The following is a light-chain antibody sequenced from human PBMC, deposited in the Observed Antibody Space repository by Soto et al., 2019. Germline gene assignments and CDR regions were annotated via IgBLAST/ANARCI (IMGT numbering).Light chain of an antibody. CDR2: SGS. J-gene: IGKJ2*01. CDR1: QSLLHSNGYDY. Sequence: DIVMTQSPLSLPVTPGEPASISCRSSQSLLHSNGYDYLDWYLQKPGQSPQLLIYSGSNRASGVPDRFSGSGAGTHFTLRISRVEFEDVRAYYCLQGVQTPRTFRPGTKLEIK. V-gene: IGKV2-28*01. CDR3: LQGVQTPRT.